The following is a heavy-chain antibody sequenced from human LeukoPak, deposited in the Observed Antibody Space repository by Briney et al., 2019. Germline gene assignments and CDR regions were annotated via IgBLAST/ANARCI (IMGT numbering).Heavy chain of an antibody. D-gene: IGHD3-22*01. Sequence: GASVKVSCKASGYTFTGYYMHWVRQAPGQGLEWKGWINPNSGGTNYAQKFQGRVTMTRDTSISTAYMELSRLRSDDTAVYYCAVRGYYDSSGYLRWGDYFDYWGQGTLVTVSS. V-gene: IGHV1-2*02. CDR3: AVRGYYDSSGYLRWGDYFDY. CDR1: GYTFTGYY. J-gene: IGHJ4*02. CDR2: INPNSGGT.